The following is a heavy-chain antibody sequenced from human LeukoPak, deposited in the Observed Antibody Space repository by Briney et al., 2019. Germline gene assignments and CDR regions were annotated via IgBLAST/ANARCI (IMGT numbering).Heavy chain of an antibody. CDR3: ASSYDFWSAYDF. CDR1: GFTFSNYV. CDR2: ISGSGGST. D-gene: IGHD3-3*01. J-gene: IGHJ3*01. V-gene: IGHV3-23*01. Sequence: GGSLRLSCAASGFTFSNYVMTWVRQAPGKGLEWVSGISGSGGSTYYADPVKGRITISRDSSKSTLYLQMNSLRAEDTALYYCASSYDFWSAYDFWGQGTMVTVSS.